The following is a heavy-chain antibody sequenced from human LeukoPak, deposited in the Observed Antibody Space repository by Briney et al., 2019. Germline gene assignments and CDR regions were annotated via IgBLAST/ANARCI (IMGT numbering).Heavy chain of an antibody. CDR2: IIPIFGTA. CDR1: GGTFSSYA. J-gene: IGHJ6*03. D-gene: IGHD6-13*01. CDR3: ARVRQQLSRKYYYYYMDV. Sequence: SVKVSCKASGGTFSSYAISWVRQAPGQGLEWMGGIIPIFGTANYAQKFQGRVTITADESTSTAYMELSSLRSEDTAVYYCARVRQQLSRKYYYYYMDVWGKGTTVTVSS. V-gene: IGHV1-69*13.